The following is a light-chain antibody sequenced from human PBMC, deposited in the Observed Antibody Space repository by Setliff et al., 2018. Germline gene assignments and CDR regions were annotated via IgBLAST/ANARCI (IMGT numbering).Light chain of an antibody. V-gene: IGLV2-8*01. J-gene: IGLJ1*01. CDR3: SSYAGNYIYV. CDR1: SSDIGAYNS. CDR2: EVS. Sequence: QSVLTQPASVSGSPGQSITIPCSGTSSDIGAYNSVSWYQQHPGKAPKLMIYEVSKRPSGVPDRFSGSKSGNTASLTVSGLQAEDEADYYCSSYAGNYIYVFGTGTKVTVL.